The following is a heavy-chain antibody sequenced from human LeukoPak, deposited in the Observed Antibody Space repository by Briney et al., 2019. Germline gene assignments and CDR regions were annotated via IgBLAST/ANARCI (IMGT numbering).Heavy chain of an antibody. V-gene: IGHV4-31*03. J-gene: IGHJ4*02. D-gene: IGHD5-24*01. CDR3: ARGDGYNGSRLDY. Sequence: SETLSLTCTVSGGSISSGGYYWSWIRQHPGKGLEWIGYIYYSGSTYYNPSLKSRVTISVDTSKNQFSLKLSSVTAADTAVYYCARGDGYNGSRLDYWGQGTLVTVSS. CDR2: IYYSGST. CDR1: GGSISSGGYY.